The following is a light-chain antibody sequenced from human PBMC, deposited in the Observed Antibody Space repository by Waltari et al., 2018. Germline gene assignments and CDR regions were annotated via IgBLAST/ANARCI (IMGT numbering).Light chain of an antibody. CDR3: SSYAGSNNFV. CDR2: EVN. Sequence: QSALTQPPSASGSPGQSVTISCTGTSGDVGAYDFVSWYQQNPGKAPKLIIYEVNKRPAGSPDRFSGSKSGNTASLAVSGLQADDEADYYCSSYAGSNNFVFGPGTEVTVL. J-gene: IGLJ1*01. CDR1: SGDVGAYDF. V-gene: IGLV2-8*01.